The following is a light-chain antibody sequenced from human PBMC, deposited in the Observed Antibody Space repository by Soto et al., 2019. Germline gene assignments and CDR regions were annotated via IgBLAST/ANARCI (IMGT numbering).Light chain of an antibody. CDR1: QSLVYSDRNTH. CDR2: KVS. Sequence: DGVMTQSPLSLPVTLGQPASISCRSSQSLVYSDRNTHLSWIQQRPGQSPRRLIYKVSNRDYGVTDSFSDSVSVTDFTLKISRVHAEDVGVYYCLQGAHWPLTFGGGTKVEIK. V-gene: IGKV2-30*01. CDR3: LQGAHWPLT. J-gene: IGKJ4*01.